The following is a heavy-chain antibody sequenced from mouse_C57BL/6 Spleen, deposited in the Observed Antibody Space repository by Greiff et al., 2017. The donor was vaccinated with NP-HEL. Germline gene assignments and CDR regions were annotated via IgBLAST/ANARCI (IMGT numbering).Heavy chain of an antibody. CDR3: ASVTGGFDY. Sequence: EVKVVESGGGLVKPGGSLKLSCAASGFTFSSYAMSWVRQTPEKRLEWVATISDGGSYTYYPDNVKGRFTISRDNAKNNLYLQMSHLKSEDTAMYYCASVTGGFDYWGQGTTLTVSS. J-gene: IGHJ2*01. D-gene: IGHD1-1*02. V-gene: IGHV5-4*03. CDR1: GFTFSSYA. CDR2: ISDGGSYT.